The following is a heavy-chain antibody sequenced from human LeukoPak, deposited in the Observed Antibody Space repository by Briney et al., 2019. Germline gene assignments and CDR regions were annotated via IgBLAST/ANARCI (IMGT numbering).Heavy chain of an antibody. CDR1: GFTFSSYS. CDR3: ARDSPTSTIVGGPDFDY. D-gene: IGHD5/OR15-5a*01. V-gene: IGHV3-48*04. J-gene: IGHJ4*02. Sequence: GGSLRLSCAASGFTFSSYSMNWVRQAPGKGLEWVSYISSSSSTIYYADSVKGRFTISRDNAKNSLYLQMNSLRAEDTAVYYCARDSPTSTIVGGPDFDYWGQGTLVTVSS. CDR2: ISSSSSTI.